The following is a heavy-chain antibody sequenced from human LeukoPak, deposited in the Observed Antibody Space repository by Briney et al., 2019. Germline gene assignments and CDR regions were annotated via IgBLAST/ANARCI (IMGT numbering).Heavy chain of an antibody. V-gene: IGHV4-59*03. CDR3: AGNYYDSSGPFS. J-gene: IGHJ4*02. CDR1: GGSISNYY. CDR2: FTHSGNT. Sequence: SETLSLTCTISGGSISNYYWSWIRQPPGKGLEWIGDFTHSGNTNYNPSVNYNPSLKSRVTISVDTSKNQFSLKLSSVTTADTAVYYCAGNYYDSSGPFSWSQGTLVTVSS. D-gene: IGHD3-22*01.